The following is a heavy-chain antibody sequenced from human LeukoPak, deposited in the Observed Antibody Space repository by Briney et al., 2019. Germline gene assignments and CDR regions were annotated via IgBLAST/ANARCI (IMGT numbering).Heavy chain of an antibody. J-gene: IGHJ4*02. Sequence: SVKVSCKASGYTFTSYYMHWVRQAPGQGLEWMGRIIPIFGTANHAQKFQGRVTITTDESTSTAYMELSSLRSEDTAVYYCARSPTYDFWSGSPGYWGQGTLVTVSS. CDR2: IIPIFGTA. CDR3: ARSPTYDFWSGSPGY. D-gene: IGHD3-3*01. CDR1: GYTFTSYY. V-gene: IGHV1-69*05.